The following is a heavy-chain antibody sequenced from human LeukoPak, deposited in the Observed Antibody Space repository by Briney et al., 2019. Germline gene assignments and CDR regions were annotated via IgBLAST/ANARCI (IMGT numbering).Heavy chain of an antibody. CDR1: GGSFSGYY. V-gene: IGHV4-34*01. D-gene: IGHD3-22*01. CDR3: ARYRGSYYYDSSGYASRQIFDY. Sequence: PSETLSLTCAVYGGSFSGYYWSWIRQPPGKGLEWIGEINHSGSTNYNPSLKSRVTISVDTSKNQFSLKLSSVTAADTAVYYCARYRGSYYYDSSGYASRQIFDYWGQGTLVTVPS. CDR2: INHSGST. J-gene: IGHJ4*02.